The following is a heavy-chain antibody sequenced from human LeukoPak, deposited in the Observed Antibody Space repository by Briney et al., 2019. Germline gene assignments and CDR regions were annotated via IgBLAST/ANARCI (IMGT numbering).Heavy chain of an antibody. CDR2: ISGSGGRT. CDR1: GFTFSSYA. Sequence: GGSLRLSCAASGFTFSSYAMSWVRQAPGKGLEWVSAISGSGGRTDYADSVKGRFTISRDNSKNTLYLQMNSLRAEDTAVYYCAKLPEDYYDSTGYYFSIAFDIWSQRTTVTVSS. D-gene: IGHD3-22*01. CDR3: AKLPEDYYDSTGYYFSIAFDI. V-gene: IGHV3-23*01. J-gene: IGHJ3*02.